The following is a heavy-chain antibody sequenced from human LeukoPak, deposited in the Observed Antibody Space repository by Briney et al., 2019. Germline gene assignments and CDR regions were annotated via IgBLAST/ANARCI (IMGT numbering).Heavy chain of an antibody. CDR1: GYTFTGYY. Sequence: ASVKVSCKASGYTFTGYYMHWVRQAPGQGLEWMGWINPNSGGTNYAQKFQGRVTMTEDTSTDTAYMELSSLRSEDTAVYYCATAGRERITMIAVGAFGIWGQGTMVTVSS. D-gene: IGHD3-22*01. J-gene: IGHJ3*02. CDR2: INPNSGGT. CDR3: ATAGRERITMIAVGAFGI. V-gene: IGHV1-2*02.